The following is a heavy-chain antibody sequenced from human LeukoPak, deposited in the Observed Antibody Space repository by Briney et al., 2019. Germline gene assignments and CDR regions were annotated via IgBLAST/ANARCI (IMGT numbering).Heavy chain of an antibody. CDR1: GYSFSSYW. CDR3: ARHLSDITCSPNY. Sequence: GAPWKISCKGSGYSFSSYWIAWVRQMPGKGLEWMGVIYLPEARTTYSPSFQDQVTISADKSISTAYLQWTSLKASDTAMYYCARHLSDITCSPNYWGPGTLDTVPS. CDR2: IYLPEART. D-gene: IGHD2-15*01. J-gene: IGHJ4*02. V-gene: IGHV5-51*01.